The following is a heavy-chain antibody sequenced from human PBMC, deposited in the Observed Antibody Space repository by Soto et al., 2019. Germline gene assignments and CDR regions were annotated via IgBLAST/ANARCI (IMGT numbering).Heavy chain of an antibody. D-gene: IGHD2-8*02. J-gene: IGHJ3*02. V-gene: IGHV3-23*01. CDR1: GFTCSSYD. Sequence: LRLSCAASGFTCSSYDMSWVRQAPGKGLEWVSTILVGGSTHYPDSVKGRFTISRDNSKNTVFLQMNSLTAGDTAVYYCAKATATGGGAFDICGQGTMVTVSS. CDR2: ILVGGST. CDR3: AKATATGGGAFDI.